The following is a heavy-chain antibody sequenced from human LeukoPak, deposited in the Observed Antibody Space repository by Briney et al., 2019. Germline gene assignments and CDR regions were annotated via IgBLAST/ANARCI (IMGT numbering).Heavy chain of an antibody. CDR1: GFTFSSYS. CDR3: ARKVEWLWDDY. J-gene: IGHJ4*02. V-gene: IGHV3-48*01. D-gene: IGHD3-3*01. Sequence: GGSLRLSCAASGFTFSSYSMNWVRQAPGKGLKWVSYISSSSSTIYYADSVKGRFTISRDNAKNSLYLQMNSLRAEDTAVYYCARKVEWLWDDYWGQGTLVTVSS. CDR2: ISSSSSTI.